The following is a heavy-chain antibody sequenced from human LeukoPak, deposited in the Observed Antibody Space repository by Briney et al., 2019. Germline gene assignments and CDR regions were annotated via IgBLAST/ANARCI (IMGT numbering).Heavy chain of an antibody. CDR3: ARARDWSAGSWFDP. V-gene: IGHV4-59*01. Sequence: PSETLSLTCAVYGGSFSGYYWSWIRQPPGKGLEWIGNIFYRGATNYNPSLKSRVTMSVDTSKNQFSLRLDSVAAVDTAMYYCARARDWSAGSWFDPWGQGILVTVSS. J-gene: IGHJ5*02. D-gene: IGHD3/OR15-3a*01. CDR1: GGSFSGYY. CDR2: IFYRGAT.